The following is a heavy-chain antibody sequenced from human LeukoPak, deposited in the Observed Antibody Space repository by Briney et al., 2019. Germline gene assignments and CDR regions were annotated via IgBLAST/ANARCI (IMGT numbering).Heavy chain of an antibody. Sequence: GGSLRLSCAASGFTVSSNYMCWVRQAPGKGLGWVSEIYSDGSTYYAASVKGRFSISRDNSKNMVYLQMNGLRGEDMAVYYCARELREHGVFDIWGQGTTVTVSS. D-gene: IGHD1-26*01. CDR1: GFTVSSNY. CDR2: IYSDGST. CDR3: ARELREHGVFDI. V-gene: IGHV3-53*01. J-gene: IGHJ3*02.